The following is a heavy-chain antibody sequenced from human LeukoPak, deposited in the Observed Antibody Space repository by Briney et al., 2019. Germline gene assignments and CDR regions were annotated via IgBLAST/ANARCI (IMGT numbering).Heavy chain of an antibody. CDR2: AYYRSKWYF. J-gene: IGHJ3*02. Sequence: SQTLSLTCAISGDSVSDNVAAWNWVRQSPSRGLEWLGRAYYRSKWYFDYAVSLKSRMIINPDTSKNQFSLQLNSATPEDTAVYYCARGSAFDIWGQGTMVTVSS. V-gene: IGHV6-1*01. CDR3: ARGSAFDI. CDR1: GDSVSDNVAA.